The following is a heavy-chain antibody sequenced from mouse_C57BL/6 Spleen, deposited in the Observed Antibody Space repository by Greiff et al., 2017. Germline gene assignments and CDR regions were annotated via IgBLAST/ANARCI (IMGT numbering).Heavy chain of an antibody. J-gene: IGHJ4*01. CDR1: GFTFSDYY. Sequence: EVHLVESEGGLVQPGSSMKLSCTASGFTFSDYYMAWVRQVPEKGLEWVANINYDGSSTYYLDSLKSRFIISRDNAKNILYLQMSSLKSEDTATYYGARVLYDGYLYYYAMDYWGQGTSVTVSS. D-gene: IGHD2-3*01. CDR3: ARVLYDGYLYYYAMDY. V-gene: IGHV5-16*01. CDR2: INYDGSST.